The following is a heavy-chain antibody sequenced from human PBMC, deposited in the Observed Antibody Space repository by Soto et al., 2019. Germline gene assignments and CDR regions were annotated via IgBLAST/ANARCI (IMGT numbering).Heavy chain of an antibody. CDR2: ISSNGGST. CDR3: ARAAAEGWVYYMDV. J-gene: IGHJ6*03. CDR1: GFTFSSYA. V-gene: IGHV3-64*01. D-gene: IGHD3-16*01. Sequence: GGSLRLSCAASGFTFSSYAMHWVRQAPGKGLEYVSAISSNGGSTYYANSVKGRFTISRDNSKNTLYLQMGSLRAEDMAVYYCARAAAEGWVYYMDVWGKGTTVTVSS.